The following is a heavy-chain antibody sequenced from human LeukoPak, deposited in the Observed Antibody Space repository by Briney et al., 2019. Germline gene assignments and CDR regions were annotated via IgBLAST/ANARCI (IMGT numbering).Heavy chain of an antibody. CDR3: ARDSRPTYYYDSSGYAPCFDY. Sequence: ASVKVSCKASGYTFTSYYMHWVRQAPGEGLEWMGIINPSGGSTSYAQKFQGRVTMTRDMSTSTVYMELSSLRSEDTAVYYCARDSRPTYYYDSSGYAPCFDYWGQGTLVTVSS. CDR2: INPSGGST. V-gene: IGHV1-46*01. D-gene: IGHD3-22*01. J-gene: IGHJ4*02. CDR1: GYTFTSYY.